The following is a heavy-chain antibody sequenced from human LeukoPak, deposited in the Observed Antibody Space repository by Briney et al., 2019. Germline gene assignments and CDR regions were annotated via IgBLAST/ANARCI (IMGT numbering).Heavy chain of an antibody. V-gene: IGHV3-48*04. J-gene: IGHJ4*02. CDR3: ARDLWRYPPVVAAAPDY. CDR1: GFMFNNYR. CDR2: ISSSSSTI. Sequence: PGGSLRLSCAASGFMFNNYRMNWVRQAPGKGLEWVSSISSSSSTIYYADSVKGRFTISRDNAKNSLYLQMNSLRVEDTAVYYCARDLWRYPPVVAAAPDYWGQGTLVTVSS. D-gene: IGHD2-15*01.